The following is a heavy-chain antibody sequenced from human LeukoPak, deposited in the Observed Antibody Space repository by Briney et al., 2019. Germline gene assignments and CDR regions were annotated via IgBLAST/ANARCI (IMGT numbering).Heavy chain of an antibody. D-gene: IGHD3-16*01. Sequence: GGSLRLSCAASGFTFSSYWMSWVRQAPGKGLEWVANIKEDGSEKYYVESVKGRFSISRDNTKNSLYLQMNSLRAEDTAVYFCAKSTRAVMAMMDVWGKGTTVTVSS. V-gene: IGHV3-7*01. CDR3: AKSTRAVMAMMDV. CDR1: GFTFSSYW. CDR2: IKEDGSEK. J-gene: IGHJ6*04.